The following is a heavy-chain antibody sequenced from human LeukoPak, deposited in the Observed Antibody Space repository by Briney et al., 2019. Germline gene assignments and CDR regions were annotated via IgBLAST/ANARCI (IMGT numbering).Heavy chain of an antibody. Sequence: GGSLRLSCAASGFSFSSYWMSWVRQAPGKGLEWVANIKQDGSQKYYVDSVKGRFTISRDNAKNSLYLQMNSLRVEDTAVYYCVRGLETGSYGGQGTLVTVPP. CDR3: VRGLETGSY. CDR1: GFSFSSYW. CDR2: IKQDGSQK. V-gene: IGHV3-7*03. J-gene: IGHJ4*02. D-gene: IGHD3-9*01.